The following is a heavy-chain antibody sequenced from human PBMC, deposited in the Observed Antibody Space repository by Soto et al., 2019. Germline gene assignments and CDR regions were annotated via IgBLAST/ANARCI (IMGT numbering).Heavy chain of an antibody. CDR2: ISAYKDNK. J-gene: IGHJ5*01. Sequence: QVQLVQSGAEVKKPGASVKVSCKASGYTFTSYGISWVRQAPGQGLEWMGWISAYKDNKKYAQKIQGRXTXTXXTSTSTAYMELRSLRSDDTAVYYCARDLGQQLFDSWGQGTLVTVSS. D-gene: IGHD6-13*01. CDR1: GYTFTSYG. CDR3: ARDLGQQLFDS. V-gene: IGHV1-18*01.